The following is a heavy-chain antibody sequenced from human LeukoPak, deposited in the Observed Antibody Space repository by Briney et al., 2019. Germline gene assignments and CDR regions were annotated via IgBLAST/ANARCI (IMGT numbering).Heavy chain of an antibody. V-gene: IGHV4-59*08. D-gene: IGHD6-19*01. CDR3: ARHIGFSSDWYEF. J-gene: IGHJ5*01. CDR2: IYSSGNT. CDR1: GGSISNYY. Sequence: PSETLSLTCTVSGGSISNYYWSWIRQPPGRGLEWIAYIYSSGNTYYNPSLKSRVTISVDSSKNQFSLKLSSVTAADTAVYYCARHIGFSSDWYEFWGPGTLVTVSS.